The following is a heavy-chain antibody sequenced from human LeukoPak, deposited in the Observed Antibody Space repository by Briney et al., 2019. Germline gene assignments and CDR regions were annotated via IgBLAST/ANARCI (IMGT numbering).Heavy chain of an antibody. CDR2: IYSGGST. D-gene: IGHD3-16*01. J-gene: IGHJ4*02. CDR1: GFTFSSYG. V-gene: IGHV3-53*01. CDR3: ARDWDYGDY. Sequence: GGSLRLSCAASGFTFSSYGMHWVRQAPGKGLEWVSVIYSGGSTYYADSVKGRFTISRDNSKNTLYLQMNSLRAEDTAVYYCARDWDYGDYWGQGTLVTVSS.